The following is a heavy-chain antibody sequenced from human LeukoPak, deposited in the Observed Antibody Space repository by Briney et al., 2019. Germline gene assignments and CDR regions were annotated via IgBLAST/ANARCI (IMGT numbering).Heavy chain of an antibody. CDR2: INYNGST. CDR3: ARSWGYIDY. D-gene: IGHD3-16*02. J-gene: IGHJ4*01. Sequence: SETLSLTCTVSGGSISSYYWNWIRQPPGEGLEWIGYINYNGSTDYNPSLKSRVTISIDTSKNRFSLKVISVTAADTAVYYCARSWGYIDYWGQGTLVTVSS. CDR1: GGSISSYY. V-gene: IGHV4-59*01.